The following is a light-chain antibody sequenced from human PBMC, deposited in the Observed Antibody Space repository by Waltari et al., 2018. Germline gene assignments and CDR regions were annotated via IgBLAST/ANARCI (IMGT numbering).Light chain of an antibody. Sequence: QSALTQPASVSGSPGQSITISCTGTSRAVGTSAYFSWYQQHPGKAPKLMIYDVTKRPSAIANRFSGSKSGNTASLTISGLQAEDEADYYCSSYTTSSTVYVFGTGTKVTVL. CDR2: DVT. J-gene: IGLJ1*01. CDR1: SRAVGTSAY. CDR3: SSYTTSSTVYV. V-gene: IGLV2-14*03.